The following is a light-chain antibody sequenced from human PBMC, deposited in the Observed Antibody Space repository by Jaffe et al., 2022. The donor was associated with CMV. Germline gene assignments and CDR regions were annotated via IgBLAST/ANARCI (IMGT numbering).Light chain of an antibody. CDR3: QQRINWPLT. J-gene: IGKJ4*01. CDR1: ESVVNY. CDR2: DAS. V-gene: IGKV3-11*01. Sequence: EIVLTQSPATLSLSPGRRATLSCRASESVVNYLAWYQQKPGQAPRLLIYDASNRATGIPARFSGSGSGTDFTLTISSLEPEDFAIYYCQQRINWPLTFGGGTKVEIK.